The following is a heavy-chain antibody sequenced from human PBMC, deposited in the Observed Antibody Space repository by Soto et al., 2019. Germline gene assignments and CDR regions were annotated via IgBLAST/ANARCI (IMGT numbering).Heavy chain of an antibody. V-gene: IGHV5-51*01. CDR1: GYSFTSYW. CDR2: IYPGDSDT. J-gene: IGHJ6*02. D-gene: IGHD6-6*01. CDR3: ARRGGGEYSSSSAYHYYYSGMDV. Sequence: PGESLKISCKGSGYSFTSYWIGWVRQMPGKGLEWMGIIYPGDSDTRYSPSFQGQVTISADKSISTAYLQWSSLRASDTAMYYCARRGGGEYSSSSAYHYYYSGMDVWGQGTTVTV.